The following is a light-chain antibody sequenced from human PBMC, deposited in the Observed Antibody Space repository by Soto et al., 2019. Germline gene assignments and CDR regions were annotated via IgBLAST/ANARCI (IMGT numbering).Light chain of an antibody. J-gene: IGKJ1*01. CDR1: QSIGGS. V-gene: IGKV3-15*01. CDR2: GTS. CDR3: QQYANWWA. Sequence: IVMTQSPATLSVSPGERATLSCRASQSIGGSLAWYQQKPGQAPRLLFYGTSNRATGVSARFSGNGSGTTFTLPITSLQSEDFAVYYCQQYANWWAFGQGTKVEMK.